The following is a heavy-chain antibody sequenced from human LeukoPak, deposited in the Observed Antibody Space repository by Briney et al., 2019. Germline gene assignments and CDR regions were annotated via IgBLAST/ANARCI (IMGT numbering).Heavy chain of an antibody. J-gene: IGHJ4*02. Sequence: ASVKVSCKASGHAFTSYDINWVRQATGQGLEWMGYMNPNSGNTVSAQKFQGRVTMTRDTSISTAYMELSSLRSDDTAVYYCATSDKGSVPYYFDYWGQGTLVTVSS. CDR3: ATSDKGSVPYYFDY. V-gene: IGHV1-8*01. CDR1: GHAFTSYD. CDR2: MNPNSGNT.